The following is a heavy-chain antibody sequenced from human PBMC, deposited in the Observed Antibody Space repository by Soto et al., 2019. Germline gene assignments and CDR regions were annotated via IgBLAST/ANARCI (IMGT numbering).Heavy chain of an antibody. D-gene: IGHD4-17*01. CDR3: AATLTTNAFDI. CDR1: GGTFSSYA. J-gene: IGHJ3*02. V-gene: IGHV1-69*12. Sequence: QVQLVQSGAEVKKHGSSVKVSCKASGGTFSSYAISWVRQAPGQGLEWMGGIIPIFGTANYAQKFQGRVTITADESTSTAYMELSSLRSDDTAVDYCAATLTTNAFDIWGQGTMVTVSS. CDR2: IIPIFGTA.